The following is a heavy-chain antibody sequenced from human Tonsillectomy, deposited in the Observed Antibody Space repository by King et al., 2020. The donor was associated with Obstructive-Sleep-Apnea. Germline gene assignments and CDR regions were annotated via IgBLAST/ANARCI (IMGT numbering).Heavy chain of an antibody. J-gene: IGHJ6*02. CDR2: INWNGGST. CDR3: ARTSNYYDSSGYYSRDYYYYGMDV. CDR1: GFTFDDYG. D-gene: IGHD3-22*01. V-gene: IGHV3-20*01. Sequence: VQLVESGGGVVRPGGSLRLSCAASGFTFDDYGMSWVRQAPGKGLEWGSGINWNGGSTGYADSVKGRFTISRDNAKNSLYLQMNSLRAEDTALDHWARTSNYYDSSGYYSRDYYYYGMDVWGQGTTVTVSS.